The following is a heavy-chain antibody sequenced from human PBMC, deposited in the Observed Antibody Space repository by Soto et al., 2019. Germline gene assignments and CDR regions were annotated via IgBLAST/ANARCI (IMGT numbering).Heavy chain of an antibody. V-gene: IGHV4-59*08. CDR2: IYYSGST. Sequence: SETLSLTCTVSGGSISSYYWSWIRQPPGKGLEWIGYIYYSGSTNYNPSLKSRVTISVDTSKNQFSLKLSSVTAAGTAVYYCARRYGANFDYWGQGTLVTVSS. CDR3: ARRYGANFDY. D-gene: IGHD4-17*01. CDR1: GGSISSYY. J-gene: IGHJ4*02.